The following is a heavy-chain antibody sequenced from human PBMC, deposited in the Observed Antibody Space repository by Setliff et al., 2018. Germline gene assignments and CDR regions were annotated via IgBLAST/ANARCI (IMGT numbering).Heavy chain of an antibody. CDR3: ARGHPPSDSSGYYYAY. Sequence: PSETLSLTCAASGGTFTYYYWTWIRQPPGKGLEWIGEINHSGTTNYNPSLKSRVTISIDTSKNQFSLNLRYVTAADTAVYYCARGHPPSDSSGYYYAYWGQGTLVTVSS. CDR2: INHSGTT. CDR1: GGTFTYYY. D-gene: IGHD3-22*01. J-gene: IGHJ4*02. V-gene: IGHV4-34*01.